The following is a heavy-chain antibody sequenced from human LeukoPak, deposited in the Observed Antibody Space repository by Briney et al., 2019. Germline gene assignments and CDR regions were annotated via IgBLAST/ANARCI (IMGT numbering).Heavy chain of an antibody. V-gene: IGHV1-69*05. CDR1: GGTFSSYA. Sequence: SVKVSCKASGGTFSSYAISWVRQAPGQGLEWMGRIIPIFGTANYAQKFQGRVTITTDESASTAYMELSSLRSEDTAVYYCARSYSHYYGSGSYYNYAFDIWGQGTMVTVSS. J-gene: IGHJ3*02. D-gene: IGHD3-10*01. CDR2: IIPIFGTA. CDR3: ARSYSHYYGSGSYYNYAFDI.